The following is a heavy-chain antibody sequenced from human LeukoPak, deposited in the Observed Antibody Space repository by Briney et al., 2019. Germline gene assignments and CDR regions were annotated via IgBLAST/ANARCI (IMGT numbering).Heavy chain of an antibody. CDR3: ARGRIQLWSSLDY. Sequence: SETLSLTCTVSGGSISSGGYYWSWIRQPPGKGLEWIGEINHSGSTNYNPSLKSRVTISVDTSKNQFSLKLSSVTAADTAVYYCARGRIQLWSSLDYWGQGTLVTVSS. CDR2: INHSGST. D-gene: IGHD5-18*01. J-gene: IGHJ4*02. V-gene: IGHV4-39*07. CDR1: GGSISSGGYY.